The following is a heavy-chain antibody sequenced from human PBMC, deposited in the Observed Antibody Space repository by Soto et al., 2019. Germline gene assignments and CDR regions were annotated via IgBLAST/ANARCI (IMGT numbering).Heavy chain of an antibody. CDR2: TYYRSKWYN. D-gene: IGHD1-1*01. CDR1: GDSVSSNSSA. J-gene: IGHJ3*02. Sequence: SQTLSLTCAISGDSVSSNSSAWNWIRQSPSRGLDWVVWTYYRSKWYNDYAVSVKSRITINPDTSKNQFSLQLNSVTPEDTAVYYCATSGPWYNYAFDIWGQGTMVTVSS. CDR3: ATSGPWYNYAFDI. V-gene: IGHV6-1*01.